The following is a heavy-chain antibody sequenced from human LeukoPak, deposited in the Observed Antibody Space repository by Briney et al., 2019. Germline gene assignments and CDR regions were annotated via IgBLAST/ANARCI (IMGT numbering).Heavy chain of an antibody. Sequence: GSLRLSCAASGFTFSSYAMSWVRQAPGKGLEWVSAISGSGGSTYYADSVKGRFTISRDNSKNTLYLQMSSLRAEDTAVYYCAKDRFGVVTKLGYWGQGTLVTVSS. CDR2: ISGSGGST. CDR3: AKDRFGVVTKLGY. V-gene: IGHV3-23*01. J-gene: IGHJ4*02. D-gene: IGHD3-3*01. CDR1: GFTFSSYA.